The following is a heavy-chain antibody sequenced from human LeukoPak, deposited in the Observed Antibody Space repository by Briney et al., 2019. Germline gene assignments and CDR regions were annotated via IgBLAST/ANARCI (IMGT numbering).Heavy chain of an antibody. D-gene: IGHD3-3*01. V-gene: IGHV1-46*01. CDR3: ARGLLWSGYYNWFDP. CDR2: INPSGGST. CDR1: GYTFTSYA. Sequence: ASVKVSCKASGYTFTSYAMNWVRQAPGQGLEWMGIINPSGGSTSYAQKFQGRVTMTRDTSTSTVYMELSSLRSEDTAVYYCARGLLWSGYYNWFDPWGQGTLVTVSS. J-gene: IGHJ5*02.